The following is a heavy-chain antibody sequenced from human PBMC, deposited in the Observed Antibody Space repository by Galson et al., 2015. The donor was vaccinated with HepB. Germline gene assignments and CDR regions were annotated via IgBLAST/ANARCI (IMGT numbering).Heavy chain of an antibody. CDR2: IIPILGIA. CDR1: GGTFSSYT. J-gene: IGHJ5*02. CDR3: ARVMRYYDSSGYYH. D-gene: IGHD3-22*01. V-gene: IGHV1-69*02. Sequence: SVKVSCKASGGTFSSYTISWVRQAPGQGLEWMGRIIPILGIANYAQKFQGRVTITADKSTSTAYMELSSLRSEDTAVYYCARVMRYYDSSGYYHWGQGTLVTVSS.